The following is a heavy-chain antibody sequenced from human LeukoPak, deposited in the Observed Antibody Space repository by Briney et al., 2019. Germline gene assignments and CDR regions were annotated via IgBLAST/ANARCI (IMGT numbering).Heavy chain of an antibody. CDR3: ARRENHVPHLMPLGVVRNAYDI. V-gene: IGHV1-18*01. CDR2: ISARNGNT. D-gene: IGHD3-3*01. J-gene: IGHJ3*02. CDR1: GYTFTSYG. Sequence: ASVKVSCKASGYTFTSYGISWVRQAPGQGLQWMGWISARNGNTNYAQTFQGRVSMTTDPSTSTAYLELRSLTSDDTATYYCARRENHVPHLMPLGVVRNAYDIWGQGTMVTVSS.